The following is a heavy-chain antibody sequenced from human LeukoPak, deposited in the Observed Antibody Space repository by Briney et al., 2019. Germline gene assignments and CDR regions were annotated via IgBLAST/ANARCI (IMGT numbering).Heavy chain of an antibody. Sequence: ASVKVSCKASGYTFTGYYMHWVRQAPGQGLEWRGWINPNSGGTNYAQKFQGRVTMTRDTSISTAYMELSRLRSDDTAVYYCARDESYYYDSSGYYRTDAFDIRGQGTMVTVSS. V-gene: IGHV1-2*02. CDR2: INPNSGGT. CDR3: ARDESYYYDSSGYYRTDAFDI. D-gene: IGHD3-22*01. J-gene: IGHJ3*02. CDR1: GYTFTGYY.